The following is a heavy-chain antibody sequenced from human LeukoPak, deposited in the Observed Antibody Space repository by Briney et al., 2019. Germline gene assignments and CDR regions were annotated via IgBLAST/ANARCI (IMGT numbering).Heavy chain of an antibody. CDR2: ITAYNDNT. V-gene: IGHV1-18*01. CDR3: ARKGYYYYYMDV. J-gene: IGHJ6*03. Sequence: GASVKVSCKASGYTFTSYGISWVRQAPGQGLEWMGWITAYNDNTYYAQKLQGRVTMTTDTSTSTAYMELRSLRSDDTAVYYCARKGYYYYYMDVWGKGTTVTVSS. CDR1: GYTFTSYG.